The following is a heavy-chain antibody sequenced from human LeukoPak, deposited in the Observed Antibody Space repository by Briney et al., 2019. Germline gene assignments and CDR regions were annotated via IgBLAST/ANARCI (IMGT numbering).Heavy chain of an antibody. Sequence: GGSLRLSCAASGFTFSDYYISWIRQAPGKGLEWVSYISSSGSTIYYADSVKGRFTISRDNAKNSLYLQMNSLRAEDTAVYYCARELKPTYYDILTGSGYWGQGTLVTVSS. CDR1: GFTFSDYY. V-gene: IGHV3-11*01. D-gene: IGHD3-9*01. CDR2: ISSSGSTI. J-gene: IGHJ4*02. CDR3: ARELKPTYYDILTGSGY.